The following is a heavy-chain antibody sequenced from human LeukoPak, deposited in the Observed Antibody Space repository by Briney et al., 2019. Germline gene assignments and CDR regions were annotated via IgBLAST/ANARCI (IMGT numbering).Heavy chain of an antibody. CDR2: IIPILGIA. D-gene: IGHD5-24*01. Sequence: SVKVSCKASGGTFSSYAISWVRQAPGQGLEWMGRIIPILGIANYAQKFQGRVTITADKSTSTAYMELSSLRSEDTAVHYCARAGMATITGWFDPWGQGTLVTVSS. J-gene: IGHJ5*02. CDR3: ARAGMATITGWFDP. CDR1: GGTFSSYA. V-gene: IGHV1-69*04.